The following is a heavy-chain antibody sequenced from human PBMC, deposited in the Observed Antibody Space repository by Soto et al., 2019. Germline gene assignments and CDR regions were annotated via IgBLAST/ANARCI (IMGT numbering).Heavy chain of an antibody. J-gene: IGHJ4*02. V-gene: IGHV4-30-4*02. CDR1: GGSISSGDYY. D-gene: IGHD3-16*01. CDR3: ARGLSDLGNQFDF. CDR2: IYYSGST. Sequence: PSETLSLTCTVSGGSISSGDYYWSWIRQPPGKGLEWIGYIYYSGSTYYNPSLKSRVTISVDTSKNQFSLKLTSVAAADMAVYFCARGLSDLGNQFDFWGQGALVTVSS.